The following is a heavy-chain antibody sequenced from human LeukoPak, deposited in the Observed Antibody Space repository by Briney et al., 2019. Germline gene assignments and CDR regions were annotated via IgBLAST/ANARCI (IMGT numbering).Heavy chain of an antibody. CDR2: IYYSGST. J-gene: IGHJ3*02. Sequence: SETLSLTCTASGGTISSYYWSLIRQPPGKGLEWIGYIYYSGSTNYNPSLKSRVTISVDTSKNQFSLKLSSVPAAVSAGYYCARHWHRTIEADAVDIWGQGTMVTVSS. V-gene: IGHV4-59*08. CDR1: GGTISSYY. D-gene: IGHD1-14*01. CDR3: ARHWHRTIEADAVDI.